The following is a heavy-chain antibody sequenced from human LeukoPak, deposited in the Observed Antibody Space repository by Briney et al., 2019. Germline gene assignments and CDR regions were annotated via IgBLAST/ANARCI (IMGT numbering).Heavy chain of an antibody. J-gene: IGHJ4*02. CDR1: GGTFGSYA. CDR3: ARGGISGRWLQYTAGFDY. D-gene: IGHD5-24*01. Sequence: VASVKVSCKASGGTFGSYAISWVRQAPGQGLEWMGGIFPIFGTANYVQKYQGRVTITADESTSTAYMELSSLRSEDTAVYYCARGGISGRWLQYTAGFDYWGQGTLVTVSS. V-gene: IGHV1-69*13. CDR2: IFPIFGTA.